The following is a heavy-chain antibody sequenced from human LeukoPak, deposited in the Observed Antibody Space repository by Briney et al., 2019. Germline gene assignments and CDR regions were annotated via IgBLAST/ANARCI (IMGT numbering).Heavy chain of an antibody. Sequence: ASVKVSCKAYGYTFTVNNIYWVRQAPGQGLEWMGWINPNSGGTTYAQKFQGRVTMTRDTSISTAYMGVSRLASDDTAVYYCARGMGSSWFDYWGQGTLVTVSS. CDR3: ARGMGSSWFDY. D-gene: IGHD6-13*01. CDR2: INPNSGGT. CDR1: GYTFTVNN. J-gene: IGHJ4*02. V-gene: IGHV1-2*02.